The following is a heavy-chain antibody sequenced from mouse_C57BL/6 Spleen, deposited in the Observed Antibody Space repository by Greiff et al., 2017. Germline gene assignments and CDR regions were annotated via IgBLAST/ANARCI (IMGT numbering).Heavy chain of an antibody. J-gene: IGHJ4*01. Sequence: QVQLQQSGAELMKPGASVKLSCKASGYTFTGYWIEWVKQRPGHGLEWIGEILPGSGSTNYNEKFKSKATFTADTSSNTAYIQLSSLTTEDSAISYCARLYINYHVGNAMDYWGQGTSVTVSS. V-gene: IGHV1-9*01. D-gene: IGHD2-5*01. CDR3: ARLYINYHVGNAMDY. CDR2: ILPGSGST. CDR1: GYTFTGYW.